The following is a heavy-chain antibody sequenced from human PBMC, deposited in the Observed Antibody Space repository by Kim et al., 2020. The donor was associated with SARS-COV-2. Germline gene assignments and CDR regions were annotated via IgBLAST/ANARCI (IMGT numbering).Heavy chain of an antibody. CDR1: GYTFTSYG. D-gene: IGHD2-2*01. J-gene: IGHJ6*02. CDR2: ISAYNGNT. CDR3: ARDRLCSSTSCYNYYYYGMDV. Sequence: ASVKVSCKASGYTFTSYGISWVRQAPGQGLEWMGWISAYNGNTNYAQKLQGRVTMTTDTSTSTAYMELRSLRSDDTAVYYCARDRLCSSTSCYNYYYYGMDVWGQGTTVTVSS. V-gene: IGHV1-18*01.